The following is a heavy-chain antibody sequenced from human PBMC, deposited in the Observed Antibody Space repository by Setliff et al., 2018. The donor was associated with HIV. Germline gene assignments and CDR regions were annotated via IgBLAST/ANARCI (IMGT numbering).Heavy chain of an antibody. Sequence: PGESLKISCKGSGYSFTNYWIGWVRQMPGKGLEWMGIIYPGDSDTRYSPSFQGQVTISADKSISTAYLQWSSLKASDTAMYYCARLSVVTATRIYYFDYWGREPWSPSPQ. CDR2: IYPGDSDT. CDR3: ARLSVVTATRIYYFDY. CDR1: GYSFTNYW. J-gene: IGHJ4*02. V-gene: IGHV5-51*01. D-gene: IGHD2-21*02.